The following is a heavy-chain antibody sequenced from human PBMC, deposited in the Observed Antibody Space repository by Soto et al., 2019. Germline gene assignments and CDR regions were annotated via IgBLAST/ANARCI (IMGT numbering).Heavy chain of an antibody. CDR3: AKDAYQCSVGSCYSVAGAFDI. D-gene: IGHD2-15*01. CDR2: ISGSGGST. J-gene: IGHJ3*02. V-gene: IGHV3-23*01. CDR1: GFTFSSYA. Sequence: EVQLLESGGGLVQPGGSLRLSCAASGFTFSSYAMRWVRQAPGKGLEWVSAISGSGGSTYYADSVKGRFTISRDNYKNTLYLQMNSLRAEDTDVYYCAKDAYQCSVGSCYSVAGAFDIWGQGTMVTVSS.